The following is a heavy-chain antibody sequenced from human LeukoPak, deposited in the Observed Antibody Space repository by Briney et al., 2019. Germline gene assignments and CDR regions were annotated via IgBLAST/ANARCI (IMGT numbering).Heavy chain of an antibody. CDR1: GDSSRSEDYF. J-gene: IGHJ4*02. V-gene: IGHV4-30-4*01. CDR2: IHYSGNT. D-gene: IGHD4-23*01. Sequence: PSETLFLTCAGSGDSSRSEDYFWSWIRQPPGKGLEWIGHIHYSGNTYYNPSLKSRVSISVDTSKNQFSLKLSSVTAADTAVYYCTRQNKTYGGKKALGYWGQGTLVTVSS. CDR3: TRQNKTYGGKKALGY.